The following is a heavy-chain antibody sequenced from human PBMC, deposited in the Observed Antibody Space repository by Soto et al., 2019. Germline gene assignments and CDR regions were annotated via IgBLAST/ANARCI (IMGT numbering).Heavy chain of an antibody. CDR3: ARDLHYDFWSGYPYYYMDV. CDR1: GGSISSYY. CDR2: IYYSGST. Sequence: SETLSLTCTVSGGSISSYYWSWIRQPPGKGLEWIGYIYYSGSTNYNPSLKSRVTISVDTSKNQFSLKLSSVTAADTAAYYCARDLHYDFWSGYPYYYMDVWGKGTTVTVSS. J-gene: IGHJ6*03. V-gene: IGHV4-59*01. D-gene: IGHD3-3*01.